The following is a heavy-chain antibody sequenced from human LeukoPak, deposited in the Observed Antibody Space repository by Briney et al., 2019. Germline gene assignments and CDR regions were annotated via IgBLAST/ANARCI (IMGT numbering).Heavy chain of an antibody. CDR2: IIPIFGTA. J-gene: IGHJ6*02. Sequence: RVASVKVSCKASGGTFSSYAISWVRQAPGQGLEWMGGIIPIFGTANYAQKFQGRVTITADESTSTAYMELSSLRSEDTAVYYCARDRYCSGGSCYSGYYYGMDVWGQGTTVTVSS. D-gene: IGHD2-15*01. CDR3: ARDRYCSGGSCYSGYYYGMDV. CDR1: GGTFSSYA. V-gene: IGHV1-69*13.